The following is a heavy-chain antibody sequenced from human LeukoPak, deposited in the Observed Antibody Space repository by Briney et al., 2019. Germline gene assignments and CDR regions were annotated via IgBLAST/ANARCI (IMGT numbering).Heavy chain of an antibody. Sequence: GTSVKVSCKASGFTFTSSAMQWVRQARGQRLEWIGWIVVGSGNTNYAQKFQERVTITRDMSTSTAYMELSSLRSEDTAVYYCAADPHYYDSSGPYYYYYGMDVWGQGTTVTVSS. CDR1: GFTFTSSA. J-gene: IGHJ6*02. CDR2: IVVGSGNT. CDR3: AADPHYYDSSGPYYYYYGMDV. D-gene: IGHD3-22*01. V-gene: IGHV1-58*02.